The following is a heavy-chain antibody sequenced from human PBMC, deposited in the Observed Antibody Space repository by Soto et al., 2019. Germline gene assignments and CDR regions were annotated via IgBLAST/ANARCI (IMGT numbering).Heavy chain of an antibody. CDR2: ISYSGST. CDR3: ARTSLTIFGPSNDYYGMGV. J-gene: IGHJ6*02. V-gene: IGHV4-30-4*01. CDR1: GGSISSGEYY. D-gene: IGHD3-3*01. Sequence: TSETLSLTCTVSGGSISSGEYYWTWIRQPPGKGLEWIGYISYSGSTHYSPSLKSRVSITVDTSKNQFSLNLASVSAEDTAVYYCARTSLTIFGPSNDYYGMGVWGLGTMVTVSS.